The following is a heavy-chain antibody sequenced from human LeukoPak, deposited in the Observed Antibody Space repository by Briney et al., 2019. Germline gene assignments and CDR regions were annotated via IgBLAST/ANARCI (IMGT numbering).Heavy chain of an antibody. CDR3: AREVVSSSSGAFDY. Sequence: PAQTLSLTCTVSGGSISSGGYYWPWIPRHPGGGLVWLGYIYYSGSTYYNPSLKSRVTISVDTSQNQFSLKLSSVTAADTAVYYCAREVVSSSSGAFDYWGQGTLVTVSS. J-gene: IGHJ4*02. D-gene: IGHD6-6*01. CDR2: IYYSGST. V-gene: IGHV4-31*03. CDR1: GGSISSGGYY.